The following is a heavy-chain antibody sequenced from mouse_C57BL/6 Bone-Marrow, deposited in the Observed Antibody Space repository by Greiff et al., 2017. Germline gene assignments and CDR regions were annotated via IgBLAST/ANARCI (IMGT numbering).Heavy chain of an antibody. CDR2: IYPRSGNT. Sequence: VKVVESGAELARPGASVKLSCKASGYTFTSYGISWVKQRTGQGLEWIGEIYPRSGNTYYNEKFKGKATLTADKSSSTAYMELRSLTSEDSAVYFCARGDYDYPWYFDVWGTGTTVTVSS. D-gene: IGHD2-4*01. V-gene: IGHV1-81*01. CDR3: ARGDYDYPWYFDV. CDR1: GYTFTSYG. J-gene: IGHJ1*03.